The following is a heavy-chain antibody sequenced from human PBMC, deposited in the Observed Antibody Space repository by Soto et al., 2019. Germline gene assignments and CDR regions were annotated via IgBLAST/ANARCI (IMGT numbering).Heavy chain of an antibody. CDR2: ISYDGTST. Sequence: QVQLVESGGGVVQPGRSLRLSCAASGFTFSSYGMHWVRQAPGKGLEWVAVISYDGTSTDFAASVKGRFTISRDNSKNTLYLEMNSLRAEDTAVYYCAKDLGGGWIPDYFDHWGQGTLVTVSS. V-gene: IGHV3-30*18. D-gene: IGHD3-16*01. J-gene: IGHJ4*02. CDR1: GFTFSSYG. CDR3: AKDLGGGWIPDYFDH.